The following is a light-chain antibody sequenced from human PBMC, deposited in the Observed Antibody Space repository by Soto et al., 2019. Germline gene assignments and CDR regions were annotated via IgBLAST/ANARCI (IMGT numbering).Light chain of an antibody. V-gene: IGKV3-11*01. CDR1: QSVNSY. CDR2: DAS. J-gene: IGKJ1*01. Sequence: EIVLTQSPATLSLSPGERATLSCRASQSVNSYFAWYQQKPGPAPRLLIYDASSRATGIPARFSGSGSGTDFTLTISSLEPDDFAIYYGKQRSDWPVTFGQGTQVEIK. CDR3: KQRSDWPVT.